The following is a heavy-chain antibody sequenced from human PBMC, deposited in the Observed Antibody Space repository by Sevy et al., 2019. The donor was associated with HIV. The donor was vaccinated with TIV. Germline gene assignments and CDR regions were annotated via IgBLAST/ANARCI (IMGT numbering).Heavy chain of an antibody. CDR2: ISPHNGDT. CDR1: GYTFTTYR. V-gene: IGHV1-18*04. Sequence: ASVKVSCKASGYTFTTYRITWVRQAPGQGLEWMGWISPHNGDTNYAQKDRGRVTMTTDTSTSTAYMEMRSLRSDDTAVYYCARAFFSGGRCYSLAYWGQGTLVTVSS. CDR3: ARAFFSGGRCYSLAY. J-gene: IGHJ4*02. D-gene: IGHD2-15*01.